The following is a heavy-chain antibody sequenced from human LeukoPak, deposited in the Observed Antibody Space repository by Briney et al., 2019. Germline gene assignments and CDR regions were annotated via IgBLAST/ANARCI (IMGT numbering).Heavy chain of an antibody. V-gene: IGHV4-39*01. CDR2: IYYSGST. Sequence: SETLSLTCTVSGGSISSSRYYWGWIRQPPGKGLEWIGSIYYSGSTYYNPSLKSRVTISVDTSKNQFSLKLSSVTAADTAVYYCARYTLRGNYFDYWGQGTLVTVSS. CDR3: ARYTLRGNYFDY. CDR1: GGSISSSRYY. J-gene: IGHJ4*02. D-gene: IGHD2-2*02.